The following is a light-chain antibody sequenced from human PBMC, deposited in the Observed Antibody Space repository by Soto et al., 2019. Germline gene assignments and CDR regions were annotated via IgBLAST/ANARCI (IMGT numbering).Light chain of an antibody. CDR1: QSIGRF. Sequence: DIQMTQSPSSLSASGGDRVTITCLASQSIGRFLNWHQQKPGKAPNVLINVASTLRSGVPSRFSGSGSGTDFNLTINSLQPEDFATYFCQQSFTTPLTFGGGTKVDVK. J-gene: IGKJ4*01. CDR3: QQSFTTPLT. CDR2: VAS. V-gene: IGKV1-39*01.